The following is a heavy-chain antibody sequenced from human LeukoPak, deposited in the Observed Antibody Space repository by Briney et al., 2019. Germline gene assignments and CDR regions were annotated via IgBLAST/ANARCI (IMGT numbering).Heavy chain of an antibody. D-gene: IGHD3-10*01. Sequence: GSLRLSCAASGFTFSSYAMSWVRQAPGKGLEWIESIYYSGSTYYNPSLKSRVTISVDTSKNQFSLKLSSVTAADTAVYYCAKQALGYYGSGSYYNTWGQGTLVTVSS. CDR2: IYYSGST. CDR1: GFTFSSYA. V-gene: IGHV4-39*01. CDR3: AKQALGYYGSGSYYNT. J-gene: IGHJ5*02.